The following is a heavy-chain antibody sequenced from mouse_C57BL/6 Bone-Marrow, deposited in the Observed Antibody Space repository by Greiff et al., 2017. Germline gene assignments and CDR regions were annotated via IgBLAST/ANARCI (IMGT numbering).Heavy chain of an antibody. CDR1: GFSLSTFGMG. J-gene: IGHJ4*01. V-gene: IGHV8-8*01. Sequence: VKLVASGPGILQPSQTLSLTCSFSGFSLSTFGMGVGWIRQPSGKGLEWLAHIWWDDDKYYNPALKSRLTISKDTSKNQVFLKIANVDTAYTATYYCERIEGYYYFMDYWGQGTSVTVSS. CDR3: ERIEGYYYFMDY. CDR2: IWWDDDK.